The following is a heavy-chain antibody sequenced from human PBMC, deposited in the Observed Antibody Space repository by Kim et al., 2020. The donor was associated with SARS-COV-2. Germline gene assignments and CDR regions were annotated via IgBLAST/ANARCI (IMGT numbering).Heavy chain of an antibody. J-gene: IGHJ4*02. V-gene: IGHV6-1*01. CDR3: ARDGKNFDY. Sequence: KWYNDYAVSVKSRITINPDTSKNQFSLQLNYVTPEDTAVYYCARDGKNFDYWGQGTLVTVSS. CDR2: KWYN.